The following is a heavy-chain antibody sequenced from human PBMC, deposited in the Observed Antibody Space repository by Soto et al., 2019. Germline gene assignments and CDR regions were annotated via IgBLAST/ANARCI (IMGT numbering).Heavy chain of an antibody. CDR2: ISGSGNYT. Sequence: VESLRLSCAASGFTFSTYSMNWVRQAPGKGLEWVSSISGSGNYTHYADFLRGRFTISRDNAKTSLYLQMNSLRAEDTAVYYCAREGINNYNEYYFDSWGQGTVVTVSS. J-gene: IGHJ4*02. V-gene: IGHV3-21*01. D-gene: IGHD4-4*01. CDR3: AREGINNYNEYYFDS. CDR1: GFTFSTYS.